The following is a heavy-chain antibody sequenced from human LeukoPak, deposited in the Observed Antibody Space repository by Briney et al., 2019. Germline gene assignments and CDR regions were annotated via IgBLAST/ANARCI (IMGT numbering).Heavy chain of an antibody. Sequence: GGSLRLSCAASGFTFSSYAMHWVRQAPGKGLEWVAVISYDGSNKYYADSVKGRFTISRDNSKNTLYLQMNSLRAEDTAVYYCARDIGSHYDSSGYFDYWGQGTLVTVSS. J-gene: IGHJ4*02. D-gene: IGHD3-22*01. CDR3: ARDIGSHYDSSGYFDY. CDR2: ISYDGSNK. V-gene: IGHV3-30*04. CDR1: GFTFSSYA.